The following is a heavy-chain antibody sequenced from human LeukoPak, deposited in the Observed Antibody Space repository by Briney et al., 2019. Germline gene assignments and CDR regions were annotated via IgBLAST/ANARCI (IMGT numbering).Heavy chain of an antibody. D-gene: IGHD6-19*01. CDR2: ISGSGGST. V-gene: IGHV3-23*01. CDR1: GHTLRSYD. CDR3: AKDDHGGSGWRDYFDY. Sequence: GGSLRLPCAASGHTLRSYDMNWVRQARGGGLEWVSSISGSGGSTYYADSVKGRFTTYRDNSKNTLYLQMNSLRAEDTAVYYCAKDDHGGSGWRDYFDYWGQGTLVTVSS. J-gene: IGHJ4*02.